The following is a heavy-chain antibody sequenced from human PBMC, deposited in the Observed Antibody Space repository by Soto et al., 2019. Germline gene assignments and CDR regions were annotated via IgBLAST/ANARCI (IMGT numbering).Heavy chain of an antibody. Sequence: GGSLRLSCAASGFTFSSYWMSWVRQAPGKGLEWVANIKQDGSEKYYVDSVKGRFTISRDNAKNSLYLQMNSLRAEDTAVYYCARVATMTRPYYYYMDVWGKGTTVTVSS. CDR3: ARVATMTRPYYYYMDV. D-gene: IGHD3-22*01. CDR2: IKQDGSEK. V-gene: IGHV3-7*01. CDR1: GFTFSSYW. J-gene: IGHJ6*03.